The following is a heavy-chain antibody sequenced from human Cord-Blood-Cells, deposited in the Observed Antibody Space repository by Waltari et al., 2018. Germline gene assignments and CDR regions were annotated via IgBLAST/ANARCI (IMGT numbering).Heavy chain of an antibody. CDR2: ISSSSSYI. CDR1: GFTFSSYS. CDR3: ATTTRAGFDY. V-gene: IGHV3-21*01. J-gene: IGHJ4*02. Sequence: EVQLVESGGGLVKPGGSLRLSCAASGFTFSSYSMNWARQAPGKGLEWVSSISSSSSYIYYADSVKGRFTISRDNAKNSLYLQMNSLRAEDTAVYYCATTTRAGFDYWGQGTLVTVSS. D-gene: IGHD1-7*01.